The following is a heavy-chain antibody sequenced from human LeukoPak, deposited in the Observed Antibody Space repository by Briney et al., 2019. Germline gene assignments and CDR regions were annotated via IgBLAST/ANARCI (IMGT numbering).Heavy chain of an antibody. CDR1: GGSFSGYY. CDR2: INHSGST. D-gene: IGHD5-18*01. CDR3: ARGKWIQLWLLDY. Sequence: SSETLSLTCPVFGGSFSGYYWSWIRQPPGKGPEWIGEINHSGSTNYNPSLKSRVTISLDTSKNQFSLKLNSVTAADTAVYYCARGKWIQLWLLDYWGRGTLVTVSS. V-gene: IGHV4-34*01. J-gene: IGHJ4*02.